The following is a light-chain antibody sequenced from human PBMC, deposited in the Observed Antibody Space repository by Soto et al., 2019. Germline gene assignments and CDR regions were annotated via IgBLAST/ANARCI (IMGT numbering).Light chain of an antibody. CDR2: EVS. CDR1: SSVVGGYNY. Sequence: QSVLTQPPSASGSPGQSVTISCTGTSSVVGGYNYVSWDQQHPGKAPKLIISEVSKRPSGVPDRFYGSKSGNTASLTVSGLQAEDEADYYCTSHAGSNNYVFGTGTKVTVL. CDR3: TSHAGSNNYV. J-gene: IGLJ1*01. V-gene: IGLV2-8*01.